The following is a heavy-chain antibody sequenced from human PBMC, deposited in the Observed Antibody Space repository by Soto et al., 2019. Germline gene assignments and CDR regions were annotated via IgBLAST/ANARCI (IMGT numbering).Heavy chain of an antibody. Sequence: EVQLVESGGGLIQPGGSLRLSCAASGFTVSSNYMSWVRQAPGKGLEWVSVIYSGGSTYYADSVKGRFTISRDNSKNTLYLQMNSLRAEDTAVYHCARAIGIQLWSGFDPWGQGTLVTVSS. CDR2: IYSGGST. CDR3: ARAIGIQLWSGFDP. J-gene: IGHJ5*02. V-gene: IGHV3-53*01. D-gene: IGHD5-18*01. CDR1: GFTVSSNY.